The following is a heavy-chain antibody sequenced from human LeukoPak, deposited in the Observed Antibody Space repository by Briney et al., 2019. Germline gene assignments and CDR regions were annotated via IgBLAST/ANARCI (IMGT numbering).Heavy chain of an antibody. D-gene: IGHD3-10*01. CDR2: INHSGST. V-gene: IGHV4-34*01. J-gene: IGHJ4*02. Sequence: PSETLSLTCAVYGGSFSGYYWSWIRQPPGKGLEWIGEINHSGSTNYNPSLKSRVTISVDTSENQFSLKLSSVTAADTAVYYCATKWFGLANFDYWGQGTLVTVSS. CDR3: ATKWFGLANFDY. CDR1: GGSFSGYY.